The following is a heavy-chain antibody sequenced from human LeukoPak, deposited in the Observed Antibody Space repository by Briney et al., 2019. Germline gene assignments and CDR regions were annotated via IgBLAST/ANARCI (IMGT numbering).Heavy chain of an antibody. V-gene: IGHV3-7*01. CDR2: INPDGSEK. D-gene: IGHD3-9*01. CDR3: ARDFDVGVAR. Sequence: GGSLRLSCAGSGFTFNTFWMNWVRQAPGKGLEWVANINPDGSEKYLVDSVKGRFSISRDNAKNLLYLQMNSLRAEDTAVYYCARDFDVGVARGGRGTTVTVSS. CDR1: GFTFNTFW. J-gene: IGHJ6*02.